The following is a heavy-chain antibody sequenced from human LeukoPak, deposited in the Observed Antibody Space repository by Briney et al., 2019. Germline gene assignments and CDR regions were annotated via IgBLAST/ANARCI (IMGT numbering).Heavy chain of an antibody. J-gene: IGHJ4*02. Sequence: GGSLRLSCARSGFTFGVYAMHWVRQAPGKGLEWVSGISWNSGSIGYADSVKGRFTISRDNAKNSLYLQMSSLRVEDTALYHCAREDTTIGRGAGKNRGQGTLVTVSS. CDR3: AREDTTIGRGAGKN. CDR2: ISWNSGSI. D-gene: IGHD5-18*01. CDR1: GFTFGVYA. V-gene: IGHV3-9*01.